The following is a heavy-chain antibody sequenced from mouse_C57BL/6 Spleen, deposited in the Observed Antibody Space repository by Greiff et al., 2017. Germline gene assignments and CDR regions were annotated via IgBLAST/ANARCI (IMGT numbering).Heavy chain of an antibody. V-gene: IGHV2-2*01. CDR3: ARKGGREDYYYAMDY. CDR1: GFSLTSYG. Sequence: VQLVESGPGLVQPSQSLSITCTVSGFSLTSYGVHWVRQSPGKGLEWLGVIWSGGSTDYNAAFISRLSISKDNSKSQVFFKMNSLQADDTAIYYCARKGGREDYYYAMDYWGQGTSVTVSS. J-gene: IGHJ4*01. D-gene: IGHD3-3*01. CDR2: IWSGGST.